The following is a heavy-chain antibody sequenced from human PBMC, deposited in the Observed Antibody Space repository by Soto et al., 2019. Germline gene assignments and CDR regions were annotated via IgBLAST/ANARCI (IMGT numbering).Heavy chain of an antibody. V-gene: IGHV1-18*01. CDR1: GYTFISYG. CDR3: AREGYYSGSGSYSPPRYYGMDV. Sequence: QVQLVQSGAEVKKPGSSVKVSCKASGYTFISYGISWVRQAPGQGLEWVGWISAYNDYTNYAQKLQGRVTMTTDTSTRIAYLELRSLRSDDTAVYYYAREGYYSGSGSYSPPRYYGMDVWGQGTTVTVSS. D-gene: IGHD3-10*01. J-gene: IGHJ6*02. CDR2: ISAYNDYT.